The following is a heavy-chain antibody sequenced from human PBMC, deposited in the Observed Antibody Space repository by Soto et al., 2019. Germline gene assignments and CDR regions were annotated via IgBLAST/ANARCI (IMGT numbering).Heavy chain of an antibody. Sequence: GSSVKVSCKASGYTFTSYPMHWVRQAPGQRLEWMGWINAGNGNTKYSQKFQGRVTITRDTSASTAYMELSSLRSEDTAVYYCARSRGYYGSGSYFWFDYWGQGTLVTVSS. D-gene: IGHD3-10*01. CDR1: GYTFTSYP. CDR2: INAGNGNT. V-gene: IGHV1-3*01. CDR3: ARSRGYYGSGSYFWFDY. J-gene: IGHJ4*02.